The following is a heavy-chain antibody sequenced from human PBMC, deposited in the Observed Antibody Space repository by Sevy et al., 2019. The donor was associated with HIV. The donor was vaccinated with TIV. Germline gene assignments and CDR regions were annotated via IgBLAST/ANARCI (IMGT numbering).Heavy chain of an antibody. CDR3: AVWSGYYTAYYYGMDV. D-gene: IGHD3-3*01. CDR2: IIPIFGTA. J-gene: IGHJ6*02. CDR1: GGTFSSYA. V-gene: IGHV1-69*13. Sequence: ASVKVSCKASGGTFSSYAISWVRQAPGQGLEWMGGIIPIFGTANYAQKFQGRGTITADESTSTAYMELSSLRSEDTAVYYCAVWSGYYTAYYYGMDVWGQGTTVTVSS.